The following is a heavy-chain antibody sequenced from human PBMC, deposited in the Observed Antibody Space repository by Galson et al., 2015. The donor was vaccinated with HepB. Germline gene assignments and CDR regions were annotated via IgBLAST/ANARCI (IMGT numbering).Heavy chain of an antibody. V-gene: IGHV3-23*01. D-gene: IGHD3-3*01. CDR1: GFTFSSYA. CDR3: AKDRSRGLRVYDFWSGYSGGAPTDY. Sequence: SLRLSCAASGFTFSSYAMSWVRQAPGKGLEWVSGISGSGGSTYYADSVKGRFTISRDNSKNTLYLQMNSLRAEDTAVYYCAKDRSRGLRVYDFWSGYSGGAPTDYWGQGTLVTVSS. CDR2: ISGSGGST. J-gene: IGHJ4*02.